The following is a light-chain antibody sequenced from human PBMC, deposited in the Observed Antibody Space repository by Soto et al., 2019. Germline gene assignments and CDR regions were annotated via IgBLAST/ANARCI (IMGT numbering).Light chain of an antibody. CDR2: GAS. V-gene: IGKV3-20*01. CDR3: QQYYSSPRT. Sequence: EIVLTQSPGTLSLSPGERATLSCRASQSVNSNYLAWYQQKPGQGPRLLMYGASSRAIGIPDRFSGSESGTDFILTISRLEPEDFSVYYCQQYYSSPRTFGQGTKVEIK. CDR1: QSVNSNY. J-gene: IGKJ1*01.